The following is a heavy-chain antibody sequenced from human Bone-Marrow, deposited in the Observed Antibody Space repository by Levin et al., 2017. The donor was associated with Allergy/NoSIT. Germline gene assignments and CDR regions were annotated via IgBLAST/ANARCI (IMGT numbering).Heavy chain of an antibody. Sequence: PSETLSLTCTVSGGSISSSSYYWGWIRQPPGKGLEWIGSIYYSGSTYYNPSLKSRVTISVDTSKNQFSLKLSSVTAADTAVYYCARQYYYDSSGYSRYFDYWGQGTLVTVSS. CDR1: GGSISSSSYY. CDR2: IYYSGST. D-gene: IGHD3-22*01. CDR3: ARQYYYDSSGYSRYFDY. V-gene: IGHV4-39*01. J-gene: IGHJ4*02.